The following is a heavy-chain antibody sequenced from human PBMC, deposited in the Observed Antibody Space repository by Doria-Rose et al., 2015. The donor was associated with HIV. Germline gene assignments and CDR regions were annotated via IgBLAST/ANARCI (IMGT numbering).Heavy chain of an antibody. J-gene: IGHJ4*02. CDR1: GYTFSAYA. D-gene: IGHD6-13*01. CDR2: LNVGNGDT. V-gene: IGHV1-3*01. CDR3: ARIHSLSSSSLGH. Sequence: QVQLVQSGAEVKKPGASVTVSCKTSGYTFSAYAIHWVRQAPGQRLEWMGWLNVGNGDTRYSRKFQDRVTITSDTSVNTGYMALSSLRSEDTAVYYCARIHSLSSSSLGHWGQGTLVTVSS.